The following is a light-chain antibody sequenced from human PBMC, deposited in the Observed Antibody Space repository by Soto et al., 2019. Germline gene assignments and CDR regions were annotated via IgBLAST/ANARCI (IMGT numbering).Light chain of an antibody. CDR2: DAS. J-gene: IGKJ5*01. CDR1: QSVSSY. Sequence: EIVLTHSPATLSLSPWERATLSCRASQSVSSYLAWYQQKPGQAPGLLIYDASNRATGIPARFSGSGSGTDFTLTISRLEPEDFAVYYCQQRSDWPLTFGQGTRLEIK. CDR3: QQRSDWPLT. V-gene: IGKV3-11*01.